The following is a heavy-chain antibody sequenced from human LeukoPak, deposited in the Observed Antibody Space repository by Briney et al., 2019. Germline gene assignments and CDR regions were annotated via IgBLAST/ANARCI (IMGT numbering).Heavy chain of an antibody. CDR3: ARDPGSGSYRHAFDI. D-gene: IGHD3-10*01. V-gene: IGHV1-18*01. Sequence: GASVKVSCKASGYTFTSYGISWVRQAPGQGLEWMGWISAYNGNTNYAQKLQGRVTMTTDTSTSTAYMELRSLRSDDTAVYYCARDPGSGSYRHAFDIWGQGTMVTVSS. CDR2: ISAYNGNT. J-gene: IGHJ3*02. CDR1: GYTFTSYG.